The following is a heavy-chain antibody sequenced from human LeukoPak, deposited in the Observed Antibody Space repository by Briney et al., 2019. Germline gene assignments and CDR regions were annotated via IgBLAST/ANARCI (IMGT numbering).Heavy chain of an antibody. V-gene: IGHV3-33*06. Sequence: GGSLRLSCAASGFTFSSYGMHWVRQAPGKGLDWVAVIWYDGSNKYYADSVKGRFTISRDDSKNTLYLQMNSLRAEDTAVYYCAKDINYDSSGYFIDYWGQGTLVTV. CDR1: GFTFSSYG. CDR3: AKDINYDSSGYFIDY. CDR2: IWYDGSNK. J-gene: IGHJ4*02. D-gene: IGHD3-22*01.